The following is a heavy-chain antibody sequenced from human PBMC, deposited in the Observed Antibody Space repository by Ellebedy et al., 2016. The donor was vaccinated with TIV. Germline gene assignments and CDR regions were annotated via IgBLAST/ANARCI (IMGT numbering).Heavy chain of an antibody. Sequence: SETLSLXCIVSGGSISSYYWSWIRQPPGKGLEWIGYIYYSGSTNYNPSLKSRVTISVDTSKNQFSLKLSSVTAADTAVYYCARVYSGYENFDYWGQGTLVTVSS. CDR3: ARVYSGYENFDY. J-gene: IGHJ4*02. CDR2: IYYSGST. D-gene: IGHD5-12*01. V-gene: IGHV4-59*01. CDR1: GGSISSYY.